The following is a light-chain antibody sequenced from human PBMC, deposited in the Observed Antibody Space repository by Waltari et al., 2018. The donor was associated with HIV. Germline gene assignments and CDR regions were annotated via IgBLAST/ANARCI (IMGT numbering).Light chain of an antibody. CDR1: ASPQPY. J-gene: IGLJ1*01. CDR3: LSADSSGTYV. V-gene: IGLV3-25*03. Sequence: SSELTQPPSVSVSPGQTAIITCSGDASPQPYTHWFQQKAGQAPVVVIHKNTERPSGIPERFSASRSGTTVTLTSTGVQTDDEADYYCLSADSSGTYVFGPGTTVTVL. CDR2: KNT.